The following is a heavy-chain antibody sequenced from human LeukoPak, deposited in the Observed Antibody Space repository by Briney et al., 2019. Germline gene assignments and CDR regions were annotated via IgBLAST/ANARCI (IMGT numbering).Heavy chain of an antibody. CDR1: GGSTSSGGYY. D-gene: IGHD1-14*01. J-gene: IGHJ3*02. V-gene: IGHV4-30-2*01. CDR3: ARDRAGKDPDAFDI. Sequence: PSETLSLTCTVSGGSTSSGGYYWSWIRQPPGKGLEWIGYIYHSGSTYYNPSLKSRVTISVDRSKNQFSLKLSSVTAADTAVYYCARDRAGKDPDAFDIWGQGTMVTVSS. CDR2: IYHSGST.